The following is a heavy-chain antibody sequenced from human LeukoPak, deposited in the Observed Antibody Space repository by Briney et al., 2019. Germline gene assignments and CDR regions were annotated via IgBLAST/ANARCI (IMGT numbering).Heavy chain of an antibody. CDR1: GYSISSGYY. V-gene: IGHV4-38-2*01. CDR3: ARRSWPYYFDY. D-gene: IGHD6-13*01. Sequence: PSQTLSLTCAVSGYSISSGYYWGWIRQPPGKGLEWIGSIYHSGSTYYNPSLKSRVTISVDTSKNHFSLKLSSVTAADTAVYYCARRSWPYYFDYWGQGTLVTVSS. J-gene: IGHJ4*02. CDR2: IYHSGST.